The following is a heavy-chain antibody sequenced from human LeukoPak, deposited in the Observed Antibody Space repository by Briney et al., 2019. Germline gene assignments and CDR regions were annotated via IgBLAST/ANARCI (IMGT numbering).Heavy chain of an antibody. CDR3: AREAQGLIAAVGEFDY. D-gene: IGHD6-13*01. V-gene: IGHV4-59*01. CDR1: GVSINSYY. Sequence: SETLSLTCTASGVSINSYYWSWIRQPPGKGLEWIGYIYYSGSANYNPSLKSRVAILVDTSKNQLSLKLSSETAADTAVYYCAREAQGLIAAVGEFDYWGQGTLVTVSS. J-gene: IGHJ4*02. CDR2: IYYSGSA.